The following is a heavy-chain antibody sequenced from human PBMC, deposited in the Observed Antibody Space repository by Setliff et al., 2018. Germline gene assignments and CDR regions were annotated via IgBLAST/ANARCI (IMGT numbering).Heavy chain of an antibody. CDR1: GYSISSGNY. J-gene: IGHJ5*02. CDR3: AKNGFGVVALGVNNWFDP. V-gene: IGHV4-38-2*01. Sequence: SETLSLTGAVSGYSISSGNYWGWIRQPPGTGLEWIGSISHSGSAYYNPSLKSRVTISLDMSKNQFSLKLSSVTAADTAMYYCAKNGFGVVALGVNNWFDPWGQGTLVTVSS. D-gene: IGHD3-10*01. CDR2: ISHSGSA.